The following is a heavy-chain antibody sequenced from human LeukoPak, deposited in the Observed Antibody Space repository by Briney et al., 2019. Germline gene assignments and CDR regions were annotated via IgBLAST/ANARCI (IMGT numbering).Heavy chain of an antibody. CDR1: GFTFSSSA. D-gene: IGHD7-27*01. CDR2: ISNNGGYT. V-gene: IGHV3-23*01. J-gene: IGHJ4*02. CDR3: AKDGGLWVSAHWGDS. Sequence: GGSLRLSCAASGFTFSSSAMSWVRQAPGKGLEWVSAISNNGGYTYYADSVQGRFTISRDNSKNTLYLQMNSLRAEDTAVYYCAKDGGLWVSAHWGDSWGRGTLVTVSS.